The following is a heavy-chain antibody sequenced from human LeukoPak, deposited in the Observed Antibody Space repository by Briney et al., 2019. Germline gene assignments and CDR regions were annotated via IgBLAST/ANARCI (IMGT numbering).Heavy chain of an antibody. D-gene: IGHD3-22*01. V-gene: IGHV1-69*01. J-gene: IGHJ4*02. Sequence: SVKVSCKASGGTFSSYAISWVRQAPGQGLEWMGGITPIFGTANYAQKFQGRVTITADESTSTAYMELSSLRSEDTAVYYCARVSYYDSSGYYSIFDYWGQGTLVTVSS. CDR1: GGTFSSYA. CDR2: ITPIFGTA. CDR3: ARVSYYDSSGYYSIFDY.